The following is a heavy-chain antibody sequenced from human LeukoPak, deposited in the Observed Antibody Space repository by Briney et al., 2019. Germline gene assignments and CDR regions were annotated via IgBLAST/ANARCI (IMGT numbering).Heavy chain of an antibody. D-gene: IGHD5-18*01. CDR2: IYYSGSA. Sequence: SETLSLTCTVSGGSISSGGYYWSWIRQHPGKGLEWIGYIYYSGSAYYNPSLKSRVTISVDTSKNQFSLKLSSVTAADTAVYYCARWNSYGFGYWGQGTLVTVSS. J-gene: IGHJ4*02. CDR1: GGSISSGGYY. CDR3: ARWNSYGFGY. V-gene: IGHV4-31*03.